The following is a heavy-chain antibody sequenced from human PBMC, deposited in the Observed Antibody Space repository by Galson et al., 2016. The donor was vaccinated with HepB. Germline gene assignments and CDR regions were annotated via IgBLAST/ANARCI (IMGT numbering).Heavy chain of an antibody. J-gene: IGHJ4*02. Sequence: SETLSLTCIVSGDSVSSGTYYWSWIRQPPGKGLEWIGYIYYSGCTNYNPSLKSRVTISVDTSKNQFSLKLSSVTAADTAVYYCARVLDYGDYDRYYFDYWGQGTLVIVSS. CDR2: IYYSGCT. CDR1: GDSVSSGTYY. CDR3: ARVLDYGDYDRYYFDY. D-gene: IGHD4-17*01. V-gene: IGHV4-61*01.